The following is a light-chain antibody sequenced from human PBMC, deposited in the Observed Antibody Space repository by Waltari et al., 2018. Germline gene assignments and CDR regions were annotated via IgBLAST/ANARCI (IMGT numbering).Light chain of an antibody. V-gene: IGKV1-8*01. CDR3: QQYYTYPRT. Sequence: AIRLTQSPSSFPASTGDRVTTTCRASQGISSYLAWYQHKPGRVPKLLISAASTLHSGVPSRFTGSGSGTDFTLTINCLQSDDFATYYCQQYYTYPRTFGQGTKVEIK. J-gene: IGKJ1*01. CDR1: QGISSY. CDR2: AAS.